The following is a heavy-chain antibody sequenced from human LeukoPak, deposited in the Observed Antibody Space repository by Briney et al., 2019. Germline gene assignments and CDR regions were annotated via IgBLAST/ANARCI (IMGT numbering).Heavy chain of an antibody. J-gene: IGHJ6*02. V-gene: IGHV1-46*01. Sequence: ASAKVSCKASGYSFTSYYIHWVRQAPGQGLEWMGIINPGTGSTTYAQKFQGRVTMTRDTSTSTVYMELNSLTSEDTAVYYCAREHEYSIGSFYYGLDVWGQGTTVIVS. D-gene: IGHD2-15*01. CDR2: INPGTGST. CDR3: AREHEYSIGSFYYGLDV. CDR1: GYSFTSYY.